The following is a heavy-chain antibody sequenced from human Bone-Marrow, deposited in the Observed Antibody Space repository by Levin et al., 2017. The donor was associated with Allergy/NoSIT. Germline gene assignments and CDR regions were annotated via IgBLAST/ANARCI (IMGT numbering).Heavy chain of an antibody. Sequence: SQTLSLTCTVSGGSIRSYYWSWIRQAPGKGLEWIGYIFYSGSSNYNPSLKSRVTMSVDTSKNQFSLRLTSVTAADTAVDYCATVSVVVRDGPSELTGWFDPWGQGTLVTVSS. CDR1: GGSIRSYY. CDR2: IFYSGSS. D-gene: IGHD2-2*01. V-gene: IGHV4-59*01. J-gene: IGHJ5*02. CDR3: ATVSVVVRDGPSELTGWFDP.